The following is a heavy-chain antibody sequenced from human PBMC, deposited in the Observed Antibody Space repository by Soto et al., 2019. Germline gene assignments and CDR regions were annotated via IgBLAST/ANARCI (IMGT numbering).Heavy chain of an antibody. CDR1: GGSISSSSYY. D-gene: IGHD3-3*01. CDR3: ARNTYYDFWSGPGYYYYMDV. J-gene: IGHJ6*03. V-gene: IGHV4-39*01. CDR2: IYYSGST. Sequence: SETLSLTCTVSGGSISSSSYYWGWIRQPPGKGLEWIGSIYYSGSTYYNPSLKSRVTISVDTSKNQFSLKLSSVTAADTAVYYCARNTYYDFWSGPGYYYYMDVWGKGTTVTVSS.